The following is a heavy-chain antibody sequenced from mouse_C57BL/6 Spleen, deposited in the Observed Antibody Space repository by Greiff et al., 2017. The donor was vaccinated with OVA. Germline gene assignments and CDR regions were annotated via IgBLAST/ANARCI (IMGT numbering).Heavy chain of an antibody. D-gene: IGHD1-2*01. CDR1: GYTFTDYN. J-gene: IGHJ2*02. CDR2: INPDNGGT. Sequence: VQLQQSGPELVKPGASVKMSCKASGYTFTDYNLHWVKQSHGKSLEWIGYINPDNGGTSYNQKFKGKATLTVNKSSSTAYMELRSLTSEDSAVYYCASGGVLRHWGQGTSLTVSS. V-gene: IGHV1-22*01. CDR3: ASGGVLRH.